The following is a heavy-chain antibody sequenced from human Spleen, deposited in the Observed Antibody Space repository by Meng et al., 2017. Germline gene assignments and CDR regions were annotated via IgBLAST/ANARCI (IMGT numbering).Heavy chain of an antibody. CDR1: VGTFSSYA. CDR3: ARAATVVTPGDY. CDR2: IIPIFGTA. V-gene: IGHV1-69*13. J-gene: IGHJ4*02. Sequence: RGQVGAEGTKPGASVKVSWKASVGTFSSYAISWVRQAPGQGLEWMGGIIPIFGTANYAQKFQGSVTITADESTSTAYMELSSLRSEDTAVYYCARAATVVTPGDYWGQGTLVTVSS. D-gene: IGHD4-23*01.